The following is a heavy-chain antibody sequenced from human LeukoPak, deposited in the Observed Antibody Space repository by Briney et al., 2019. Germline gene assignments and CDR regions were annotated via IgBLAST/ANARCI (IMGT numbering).Heavy chain of an antibody. Sequence: GSLRLSCAASGFTVSSNYMSWVRHAPGKGLEWVSMIYSGGSTYYADSVKGRFTISRDNSKNTLFLQMNSLRAEDTAVYFCAKGSQITMVRGEGDYWGQGTLVTVSS. CDR3: AKGSQITMVRGEGDY. CDR1: GFTVSSNY. V-gene: IGHV3-53*01. CDR2: IYSGGST. D-gene: IGHD3-10*01. J-gene: IGHJ4*02.